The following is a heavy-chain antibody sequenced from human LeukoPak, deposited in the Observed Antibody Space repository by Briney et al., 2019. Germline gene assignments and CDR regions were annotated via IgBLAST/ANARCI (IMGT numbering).Heavy chain of an antibody. CDR2: INPNSGGT. CDR1: GYTFTSYD. CDR3: ARGSGSYYFDY. V-gene: IGHV1-2*04. J-gene: IGHJ4*02. D-gene: IGHD1-26*01. Sequence: GASVKVSCKASGYTFTSYDINWVRQAPGQGLEWMGWINPNSGGTNYAQKFQGWVTMTRDTSISTAYMELSRLRSDDTAVYYCARGSGSYYFDYWGQGTLVTVS.